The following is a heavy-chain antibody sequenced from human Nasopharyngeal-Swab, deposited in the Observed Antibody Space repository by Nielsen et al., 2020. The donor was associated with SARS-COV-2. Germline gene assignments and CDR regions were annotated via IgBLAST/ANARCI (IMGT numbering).Heavy chain of an antibody. J-gene: IGHJ4*02. CDR2: ISSSRSYI. CDR3: ARDTGGPFDY. D-gene: IGHD3-16*01. Sequence: WIRQPPGKGLEWVSSISSSRSYIYYADSVKGRFTISRDNAKNSLYLQMNSLRAEDTAVYYCARDTGGPFDYWGQGTLVTVSS. V-gene: IGHV3-21*01.